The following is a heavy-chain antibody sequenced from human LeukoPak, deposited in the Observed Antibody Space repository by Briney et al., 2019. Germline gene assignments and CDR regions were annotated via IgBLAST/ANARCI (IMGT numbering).Heavy chain of an antibody. CDR1: GFTFSRYG. J-gene: IGHJ5*02. Sequence: PGGSLRLSCAASGFTFSRYGMHWVRQAPGKGLEWVSVISYDGSNKYYADSVKGRFTISRDNSKNTVYLQMNSLRTEDTAIYYCAKDFWEMSTTDQWGQGTLVTVSS. V-gene: IGHV3-30*18. D-gene: IGHD5-24*01. CDR2: ISYDGSNK. CDR3: AKDFWEMSTTDQ.